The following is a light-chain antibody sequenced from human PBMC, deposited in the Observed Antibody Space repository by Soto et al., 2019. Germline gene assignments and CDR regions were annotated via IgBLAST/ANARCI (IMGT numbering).Light chain of an antibody. CDR2: EVS. J-gene: IGLJ1*01. V-gene: IGLV2-14*01. CDR3: SSYTSSSTQV. Sequence: QSALTQPASASGSPGQSITISCTGTISDVGGYNYVSWYQQHPGKAPKLMIHEVSNRTSGVSTLFSGSKSGNTASLTISTLQAEYAADYYCSSYTSSSTQVFGTGTKLTVL. CDR1: ISDVGGYNY.